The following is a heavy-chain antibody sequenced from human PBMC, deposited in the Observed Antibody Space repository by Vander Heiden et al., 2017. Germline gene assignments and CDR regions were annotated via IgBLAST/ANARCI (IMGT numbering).Heavy chain of an antibody. CDR2: ISAYNGNT. D-gene: IGHD3-22*01. CDR1: GYTFTSYG. J-gene: IGHJ6*02. V-gene: IGHV1-18*01. CDR3: ARDHYYGSSGYYSGMDV. Sequence: VKVSCKASGYTFTSYGISWVRQAPGQGLEWMGWISAYNGNTNYAQKLQGRVTMTTDTSTSTAYMELRSLRSDDTAVYYCARDHYYGSSGYYSGMDVWGQGPTVTVSS.